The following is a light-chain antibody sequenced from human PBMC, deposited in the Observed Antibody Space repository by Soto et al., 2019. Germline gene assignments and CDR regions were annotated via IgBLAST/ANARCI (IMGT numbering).Light chain of an antibody. CDR2: EVT. CDR1: SSDVGGYNY. CDR3: SSYAGREVV. J-gene: IGLJ2*01. Sequence: QSVLTQPPSASGSPGQSVTISCTGTSSDVGGYNYVSWYQQHPGKAPKVMIYEVTKRPSGVPDRFSGSKSGNTASLTVSGLQAEDEADYYCSSYAGREVVFGGGTKLTV. V-gene: IGLV2-8*01.